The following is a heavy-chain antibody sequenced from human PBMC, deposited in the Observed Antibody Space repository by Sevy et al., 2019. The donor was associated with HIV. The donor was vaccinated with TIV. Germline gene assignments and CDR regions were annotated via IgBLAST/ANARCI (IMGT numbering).Heavy chain of an antibody. J-gene: IGHJ1*01. D-gene: IGHD3-22*01. V-gene: IGHV3-21*01. CDR2: ISSSSSYI. CDR1: GFTFSSYS. CDR3: ARDLYYYDSSGYYQDPPEYFQH. Sequence: GGSLRLSCAASGFTFSSYSMNWVRQAPGKGLEWVSSISSSSSYIYYADSVKGRFTISRDNAMNSLYLQMNSLRAEDTAVYYCARDLYYYDSSGYYQDPPEYFQHWGQGTLVTVSS.